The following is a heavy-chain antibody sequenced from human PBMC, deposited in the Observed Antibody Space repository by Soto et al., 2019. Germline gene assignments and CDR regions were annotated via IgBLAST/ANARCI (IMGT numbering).Heavy chain of an antibody. V-gene: IGHV3-30-3*01. CDR2: ISYDGSNK. Sequence: QPGGSLRLSCAASGFTFSIYAMHWFRQAPGKGLEWVAVISYDGSNKYNADSVKGRFTISRDNSKNTLYLQMNSLRAEDTAVYYCARDLGAKQLVRYYFDYWGQGTLVTVSS. CDR3: ARDLGAKQLVRYYFDY. D-gene: IGHD6-13*01. CDR1: GFTFSIYA. J-gene: IGHJ4*02.